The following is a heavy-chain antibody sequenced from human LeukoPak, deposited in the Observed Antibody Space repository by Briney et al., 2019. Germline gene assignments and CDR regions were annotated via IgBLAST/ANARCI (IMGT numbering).Heavy chain of an antibody. V-gene: IGHV3-74*01. CDR1: GVPFSSYW. D-gene: IGHD4-17*01. Sequence: GGALILPCGASGVPFSSYWMHWVRRAPGKGVVGVSRINSDGSSTSYADFVKGRFTISRDNAKNTLYLQMNSLRAEDTAVYYCARGTDYAMNAFDIWGRGTMVTVSS. J-gene: IGHJ3*02. CDR3: ARGTDYAMNAFDI. CDR2: INSDGSST.